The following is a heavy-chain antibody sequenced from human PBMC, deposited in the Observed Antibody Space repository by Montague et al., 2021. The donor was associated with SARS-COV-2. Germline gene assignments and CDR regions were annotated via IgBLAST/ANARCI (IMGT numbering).Heavy chain of an antibody. J-gene: IGHJ6*02. Sequence: SETLSLTCTVSGASVRTYYWSWIRQSAGKKLEWMGRLYTSGSTYYNPSFKSRVTMSLDTSKNLFSLNLSSMTAADTAVYYCARDGADYSFAHYHEMDVWGQGIAVTVSS. CDR3: ARDGADYSFAHYHEMDV. CDR2: LYTSGST. CDR1: GASVRTYY. V-gene: IGHV4-4*07. D-gene: IGHD5-12*01.